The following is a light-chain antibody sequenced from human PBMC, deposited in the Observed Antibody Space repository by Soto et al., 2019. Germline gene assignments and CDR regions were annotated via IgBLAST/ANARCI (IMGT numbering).Light chain of an antibody. CDR3: QQYNNWPPIT. Sequence: DIQMTQSTSTLSGSVGDRVTITCRASQSISSWLAWYQQKPGKAPKLLIYKASSLESGVPSRFSGSGSGTEFTLTICSLQSEDFAVYYCQQYNNWPPITFGQGIRLEIK. J-gene: IGKJ5*01. CDR1: QSISSW. CDR2: KAS. V-gene: IGKV1-5*03.